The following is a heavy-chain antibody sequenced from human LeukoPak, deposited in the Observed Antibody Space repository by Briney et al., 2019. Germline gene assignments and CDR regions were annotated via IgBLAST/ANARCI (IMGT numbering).Heavy chain of an antibody. CDR2: INHSGST. CDR3: AREIRGYSLS. J-gene: IGHJ5*02. V-gene: IGHV4-34*01. CDR1: GGSFSGYY. Sequence: SETLSLTCAVYGGSFSGYYWSWIRQPPGKGLEWIGEINHSGSTNYNPSLKSRVTISVDTSKNQFSLKLSSVTAADTAVYYCAREIRGYSLSWGQGTLVTVSS. D-gene: IGHD5-18*01.